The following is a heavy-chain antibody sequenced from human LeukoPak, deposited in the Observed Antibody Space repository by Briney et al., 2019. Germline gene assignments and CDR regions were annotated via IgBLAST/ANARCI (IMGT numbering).Heavy chain of an antibody. J-gene: IGHJ3*02. D-gene: IGHD2-2*01. CDR2: IYYSGST. V-gene: IGHV4-59*08. CDR1: GGSISSYY. CDR3: ARRRLDQLLPFAAFDI. Sequence: SETLSLTCTVSGGSISSYYWSWIRQPPGKGLEWIGYIYYSGSTNYNPSLKSRVTISVDTSKNQFSLKLSSVTAADTAVYYCARRRLDQLLPFAAFDIWGQGTMVTVSS.